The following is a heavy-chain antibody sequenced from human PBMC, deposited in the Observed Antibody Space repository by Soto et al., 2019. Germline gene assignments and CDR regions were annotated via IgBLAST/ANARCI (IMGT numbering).Heavy chain of an antibody. CDR3: AKECYDSSGYYYVEAFDI. V-gene: IGHV3-30*18. J-gene: IGHJ3*02. CDR2: ISYDGSNK. Sequence: QVQLVESGGGVVQPGRSLRLSCAASGFTFSSYGMHWVRQAPGKGLEWVAVISYDGSNKYYADSVKGRFTISRDNSKKTRYLQRNSLRAEDTAVYYCAKECYDSSGYYYVEAFDIWGQGTMVTVSS. D-gene: IGHD3-22*01. CDR1: GFTFSSYG.